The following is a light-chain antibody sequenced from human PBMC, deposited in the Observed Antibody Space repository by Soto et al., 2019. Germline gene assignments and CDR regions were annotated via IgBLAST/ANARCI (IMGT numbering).Light chain of an antibody. CDR2: DAS. Sequence: DIPMTQSPSTLSPSVGDRVTITCRASQSISGWLAWYQQKPGKAPKLLIYDASSLESGVPSRFSGSGSGTEFTLSISSLQPDDFATYYCQQYDSYSPTTFGQGTKLEIK. CDR3: QQYDSYSPTT. CDR1: QSISGW. J-gene: IGKJ2*01. V-gene: IGKV1-5*01.